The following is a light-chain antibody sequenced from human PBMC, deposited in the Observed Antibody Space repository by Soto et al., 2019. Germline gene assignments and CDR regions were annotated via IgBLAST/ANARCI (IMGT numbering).Light chain of an antibody. J-gene: IGKJ1*01. CDR1: QTISSW. CDR2: DAS. CDR3: QQYKSYPT. V-gene: IGKV1-5*01. Sequence: DIQMTQSPSTLSGSVGDRVTITCRASQTISSWLAWYQQKPGKAPKVLIYDASTLENGVPSRFIGSGSGTEFTLTISSLEPDDFATYYCQQYKSYPTFGQGTKVDI.